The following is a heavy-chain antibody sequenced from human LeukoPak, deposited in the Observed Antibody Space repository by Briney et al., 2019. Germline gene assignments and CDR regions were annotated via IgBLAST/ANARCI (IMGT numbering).Heavy chain of an antibody. D-gene: IGHD3-3*01. J-gene: IGHJ4*02. Sequence: SETLSLTCTVSGGSINNYYWTWIRQPPGRGLECIGYVYYTGSTYYNPSLKSRVTISVDTSRNQFSLKLNSVTAADTAVYYCASRSSIWSGYQDTLYYFDSWGQGTLVTVSS. CDR3: ASRSSIWSGYQDTLYYFDS. V-gene: IGHV4-59*01. CDR1: GGSINNYY. CDR2: VYYTGST.